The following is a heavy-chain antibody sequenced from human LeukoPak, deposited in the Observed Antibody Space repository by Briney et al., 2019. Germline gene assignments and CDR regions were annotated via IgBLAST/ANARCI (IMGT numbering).Heavy chain of an antibody. CDR1: GGTFSSYA. CDR2: IIPIFGTA. V-gene: IGHV1-69*13. D-gene: IGHD6-19*01. J-gene: IGHJ5*02. CDR3: ASNSSGYNWFDP. Sequence: SVKVSCKASGGTFSSYAISWVRQAPGQGLEWMGGIIPIFGTANYAQKFQGRVTITADESTSTAYMKLSSLRAEDTAVYYWASNSSGYNWFDPWGQGTLVTVSS.